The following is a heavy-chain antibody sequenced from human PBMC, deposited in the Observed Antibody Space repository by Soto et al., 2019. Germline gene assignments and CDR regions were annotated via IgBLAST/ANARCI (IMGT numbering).Heavy chain of an antibody. Sequence: PGGSLRLSCAASGFTISSNAMYWVRQAPGKGLEWVSAISDRGDTTHYADSVKGRFTISRDTSKNTLYLQLSTLRADDTAVYYCAKDKPGTTSFDYWGQGTLGTVSS. V-gene: IGHV3-23*01. D-gene: IGHD1-1*01. J-gene: IGHJ4*02. CDR2: ISDRGDTT. CDR3: AKDKPGTTSFDY. CDR1: GFTISSNA.